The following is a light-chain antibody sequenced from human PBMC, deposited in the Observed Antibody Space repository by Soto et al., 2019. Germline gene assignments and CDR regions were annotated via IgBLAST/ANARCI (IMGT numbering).Light chain of an antibody. J-gene: IGKJ1*01. CDR2: GAS. CDR3: QQYGSSPWT. Sequence: EIVLTQSPGTLSLSPGEGATLSCRASQSVSSSYLAWYQQKPGQAPRLLIYGASSRATGIPDRFSGSGSGTDFTLTISSLEPEDFAAYYCQQYGSSPWTFGQGTKVDIK. V-gene: IGKV3-20*01. CDR1: QSVSSSY.